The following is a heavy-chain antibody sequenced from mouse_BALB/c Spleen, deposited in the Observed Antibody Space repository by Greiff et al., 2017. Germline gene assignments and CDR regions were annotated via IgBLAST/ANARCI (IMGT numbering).Heavy chain of an antibody. CDR2: IDPANGNT. J-gene: IGHJ4*01. CDR3: ARYYGYSYAMDY. D-gene: IGHD1-2*01. CDR1: GFNIKDTY. V-gene: IGHV14-3*02. Sequence: EVQLQQSGAELVKPGASVKLSCTASGFNIKDTYMHWVKQRPEQGLEWIGRIDPANGNTKYDPKFQGKATITADTSSNTAYLQLSSLTSEDTAVYYCARYYGYSYAMDYWGQGTSVTVSS.